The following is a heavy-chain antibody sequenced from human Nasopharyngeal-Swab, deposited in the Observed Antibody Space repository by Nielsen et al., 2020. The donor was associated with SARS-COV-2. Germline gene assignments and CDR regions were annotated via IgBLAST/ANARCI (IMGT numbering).Heavy chain of an antibody. CDR1: GYTFTSYD. Sequence: ASVKVSCKASGYTFTSYDINWVRQATGQGLEWMGWMNPNSGNTGYAQKFQGRVTMTRNTSISTAYMELSSLRSEDTAVYDCARGGYGDYLGYYYYMDVWGKGTTVTVSS. CDR2: MNPNSGNT. J-gene: IGHJ6*03. V-gene: IGHV1-8*01. D-gene: IGHD4-17*01. CDR3: ARGGYGDYLGYYYYMDV.